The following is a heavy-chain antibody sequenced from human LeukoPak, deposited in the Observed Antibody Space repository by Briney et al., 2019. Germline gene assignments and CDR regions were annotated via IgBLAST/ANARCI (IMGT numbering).Heavy chain of an antibody. V-gene: IGHV3-33*06. D-gene: IGHD6-13*01. J-gene: IGHJ4*02. CDR1: GFTFSSYG. CDR3: AKLAAAGTI. Sequence: GRSLRLSCAASGFTFSSYGMHWVRQAPGKGLEWVAVIWYDGSNKYYADSVKGRFTISRDNSKNTLYLQMNSLRAEDTAVYYCAKLAAAGTIWGQGTLVTVSS. CDR2: IWYDGSNK.